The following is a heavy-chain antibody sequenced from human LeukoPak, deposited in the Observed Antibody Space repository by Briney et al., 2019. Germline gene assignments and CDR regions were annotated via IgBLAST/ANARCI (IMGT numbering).Heavy chain of an antibody. Sequence: ASVKVSCKASGYTFTGYYMHWVRQAPGQGLEWMGWINPNSGGTNYAQKSQGRVTMTRDTSISTAYMELSRLRSDDTAVYYCARGVTGIYYYYYMDVWGKGTTVTVSS. CDR2: INPNSGGT. CDR3: ARGVTGIYYYYYMDV. J-gene: IGHJ6*03. D-gene: IGHD3-10*01. V-gene: IGHV1-2*02. CDR1: GYTFTGYY.